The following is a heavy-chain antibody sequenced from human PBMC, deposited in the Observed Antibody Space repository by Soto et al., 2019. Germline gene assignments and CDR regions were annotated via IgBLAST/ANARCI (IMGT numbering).Heavy chain of an antibody. CDR3: ARDRYCSGGSCYRDYYYYYMDV. J-gene: IGHJ6*03. D-gene: IGHD2-15*01. CDR2: IKQDGSEK. CDR1: GFTFSSYW. V-gene: IGHV3-7*01. Sequence: GGSLRLSCAASGFTFSSYWMSWVRQAPGKGLEWVANIKQDGSEKYYVDSVKGRFTISRDKAKNSLYLQMNSLRAEDTAVYYCARDRYCSGGSCYRDYYYYYMDVWGKGTTVTVSS.